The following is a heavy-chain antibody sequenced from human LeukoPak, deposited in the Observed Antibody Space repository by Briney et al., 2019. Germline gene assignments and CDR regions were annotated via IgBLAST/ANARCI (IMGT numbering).Heavy chain of an antibody. J-gene: IGHJ3*02. CDR1: GYTFTSYG. CDR3: ARDPYDILTGYYPLDAFDI. D-gene: IGHD3-9*01. CDR2: ISAYNGNT. V-gene: IGHV1-18*04. Sequence: ASVKVSCKASGYTFTSYGISWVRQAPGQGLEWMGWISAYNGNTNYAQKLQGRVTMTTDTSTSTAYMELRSLRSDDTAVYYCARDPYDILTGYYPLDAFDIWGQGTMVTVSS.